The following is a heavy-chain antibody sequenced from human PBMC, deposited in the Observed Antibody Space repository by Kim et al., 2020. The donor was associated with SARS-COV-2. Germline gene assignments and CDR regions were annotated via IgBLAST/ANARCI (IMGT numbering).Heavy chain of an antibody. D-gene: IGHD3-16*01. Sequence: PVKGRFTIARDNSENMFHLEMNSLRGEDTAVYYCARDQIGAVHNFYYAMDVWGQGTTVTVSS. J-gene: IGHJ6*02. V-gene: IGHV3-30*01. CDR3: ARDQIGAVHNFYYAMDV.